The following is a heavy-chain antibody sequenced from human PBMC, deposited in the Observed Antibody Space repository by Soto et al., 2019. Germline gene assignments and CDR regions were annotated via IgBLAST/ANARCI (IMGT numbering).Heavy chain of an antibody. D-gene: IGHD2-15*01. CDR3: ARSDCIGAYCYSWPFNYGVDV. CDR2: IWYDGSNK. CDR1: GFTFNTYG. J-gene: IGHJ6*02. V-gene: IGHV3-33*08. Sequence: QVQLVESGGGVVQPGGSLRLSCTTSGFTFNTYGMHWVRQAPGKGLEWVAIIWYDGSNKYYADSVKGRFTISRDNSKNALYLQMNSLRAEDTALYHCARSDCIGAYCYSWPFNYGVDVWGQGTTVTVSS.